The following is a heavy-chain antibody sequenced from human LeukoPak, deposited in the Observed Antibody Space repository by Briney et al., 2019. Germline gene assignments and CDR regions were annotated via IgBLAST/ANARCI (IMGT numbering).Heavy chain of an antibody. J-gene: IGHJ3*02. CDR2: IYHSGST. V-gene: IGHV4-39*07. Sequence: SETLSLTCTVSGASISSTSYYWGWIRQPPGKGLEWIGSIYHSGSTYYNPSLKSRVTISVDTSKNQFSLKLSSVTAADTAVYYCARGAAGTRDAFDIWGQGTMVTVSS. D-gene: IGHD6-13*01. CDR3: ARGAAGTRDAFDI. CDR1: GASISSTSYY.